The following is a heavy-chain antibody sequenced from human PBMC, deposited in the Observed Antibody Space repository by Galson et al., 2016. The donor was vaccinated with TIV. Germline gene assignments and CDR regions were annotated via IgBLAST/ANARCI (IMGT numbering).Heavy chain of an antibody. D-gene: IGHD3-16*01. Sequence: ETLSLTCTVSGGSTSSYYWTWIRQPPGKGLEWIGYIYHTGNTIYNPSLKSRVAISLYTSKNQFSLKLSSATAADTALYYCAREGSADYDWGRAHFDYWGQGPLVTVSS. CDR2: IYHTGNT. J-gene: IGHJ4*02. CDR3: AREGSADYDWGRAHFDY. CDR1: GGSTSSYY. V-gene: IGHV4-59*12.